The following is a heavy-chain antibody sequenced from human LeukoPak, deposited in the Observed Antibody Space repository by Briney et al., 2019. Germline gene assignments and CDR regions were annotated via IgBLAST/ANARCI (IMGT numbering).Heavy chain of an antibody. CDR1: GFTFSSYA. CDR2: ISGDGTRT. D-gene: IGHD3-16*01. V-gene: IGHV3-23*01. Sequence: GGSLRLSCAASGFTFSSYAMTWVRQAPVKGLEWVSAISGDGTRTYYADSVKGRFTISRDNSKNTLYLEMSSLRVEDTAIFYCAKWPEGAMDYFDYWGQGTLVTVSS. J-gene: IGHJ4*02. CDR3: AKWPEGAMDYFDY.